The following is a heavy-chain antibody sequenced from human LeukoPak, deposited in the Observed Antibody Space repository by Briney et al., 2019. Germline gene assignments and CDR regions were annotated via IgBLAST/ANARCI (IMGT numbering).Heavy chain of an antibody. CDR1: GGSISSYY. CDR3: ARAGGYYDSSGHFDY. CDR2: IYYSGST. D-gene: IGHD3-22*01. Sequence: SETLSLTCTVSGGSISSYYWSWIRQRPGKGLEWIGYIYYSGSTNYNPSLKSRVTISVDTSKNQFSLKLSSVTAADTAVYYCARAGGYYDSSGHFDYWGQGTLVTVSS. V-gene: IGHV4-59*08. J-gene: IGHJ4*02.